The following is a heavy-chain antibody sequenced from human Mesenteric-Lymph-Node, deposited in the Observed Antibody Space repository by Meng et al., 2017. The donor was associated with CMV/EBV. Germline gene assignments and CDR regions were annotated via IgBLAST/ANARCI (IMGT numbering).Heavy chain of an antibody. J-gene: IGHJ6*02. V-gene: IGHV3-21*05. D-gene: IGHD2-2*01. CDR2: ISSSGNAI. CDR3: ARGDCSSTSCYFNGYYYYGMDV. Sequence: GGSLRLSCAASGFTFSISGMHWVRQAPGKGLEWVSYISSSGNAIFYADSVKGRFTISRDNAKNSLYLQMNSLRAEDTAVYYCARGDCSSTSCYFNGYYYYGMDVWGQGTTVTVSS. CDR1: GFTFSISG.